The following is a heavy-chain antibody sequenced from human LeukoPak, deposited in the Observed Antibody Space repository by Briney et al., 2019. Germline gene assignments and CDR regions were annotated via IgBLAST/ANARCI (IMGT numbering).Heavy chain of an antibody. J-gene: IGHJ6*03. Sequence: SVKVSCKASGGTFSSHAISWVRQAPGQGLEWMGGIIPIFGTANYAQKFQGRVTITTDESTSTAYMELSSLRSEDTAVYYCARAQVTMVRWASYMDFWGKGTTVTVSS. V-gene: IGHV1-69*05. CDR1: GGTFSSHA. D-gene: IGHD3-10*01. CDR3: ARAQVTMVRWASYMDF. CDR2: IIPIFGTA.